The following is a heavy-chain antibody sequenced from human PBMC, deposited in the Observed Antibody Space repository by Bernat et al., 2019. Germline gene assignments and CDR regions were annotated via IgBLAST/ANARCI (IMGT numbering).Heavy chain of an antibody. CDR2: ISYDGSNK. CDR1: GFTFSSYG. J-gene: IGHJ4*02. D-gene: IGHD4-17*01. V-gene: IGHV3-30*03. Sequence: QVQLVESGGGVVQPGRSLRLSCAASGFTFSSYGMHWVRQAPGKGLEWVAVISYDGSNKYYADSVKGRFTISRDNSKNTLYLQMNSLRAEDTAVYYCASAYGDYVSSFDYWGQGTPVTVSS. CDR3: ASAYGDYVSSFDY.